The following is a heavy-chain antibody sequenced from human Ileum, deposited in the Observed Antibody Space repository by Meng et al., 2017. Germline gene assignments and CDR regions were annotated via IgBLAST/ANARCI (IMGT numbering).Heavy chain of an antibody. CDR2: MNLGGSP. CDR1: GRSISRRYW. J-gene: IGHJ4*02. Sequence: QGQPRGSGPGLVGTEGTLSPTGASLGRSISRRYWWSWVRQPPGKGLEWIAEMNLGGSPNYNPSLKSRVTMSVDKSNDHLSLQLTSVTAADTAVYYCAHIFDSWGQGTLVTVSS. CDR3: AHIFDS. V-gene: IGHV4-4*02.